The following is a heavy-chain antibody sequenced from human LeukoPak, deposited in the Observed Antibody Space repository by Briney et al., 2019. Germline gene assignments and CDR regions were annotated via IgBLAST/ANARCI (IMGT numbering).Heavy chain of an antibody. Sequence: SGGSLRLSCAASAFTFSNSWMNWVRQAPGKGLEWVSGISGRGGRTYYAGSVKGRFTISRDNSKNTLYLQMNSLRAEDTAVYYCAKVYYDFWSGCGASWSYYMDVWGKGTTVTVSS. J-gene: IGHJ6*03. CDR3: AKVYYDFWSGCGASWSYYMDV. CDR1: AFTFSNSW. D-gene: IGHD3-3*01. V-gene: IGHV3-23*01. CDR2: ISGRGGRT.